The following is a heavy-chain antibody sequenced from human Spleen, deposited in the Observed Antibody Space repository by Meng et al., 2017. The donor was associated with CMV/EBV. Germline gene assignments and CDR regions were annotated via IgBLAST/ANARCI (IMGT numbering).Heavy chain of an antibody. CDR1: GYTFTGYY. J-gene: IGHJ4*02. D-gene: IGHD3-3*01. Sequence: ASVKVSCKASGYTFTGYYMHWVRQAPGQGLEWMGWINPNNRGTNYALKFQGRVTMTRDTSISTAYMELSRLRSDDTAVYYCARGRFLEWLDLLDYWGQGTLVTVSS. V-gene: IGHV1-2*02. CDR3: ARGRFLEWLDLLDY. CDR2: INPNNRGT.